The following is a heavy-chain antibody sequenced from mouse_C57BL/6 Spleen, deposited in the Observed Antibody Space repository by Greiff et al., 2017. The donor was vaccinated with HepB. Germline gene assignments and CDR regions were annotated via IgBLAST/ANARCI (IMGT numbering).Heavy chain of an antibody. J-gene: IGHJ2*01. Sequence: QVQLQQPGAELVKPGASVKMSCKASGYTFTSYWITWVKQRPGQGLEWIGDIYPGSGSTNYNEKFKSKATLTVDTSSSTAYMQLSSLTSEDSAVYCGAREGEPYDYDGFDYWGQGTTLTVSS. V-gene: IGHV1-55*01. CDR3: AREGEPYDYDGFDY. D-gene: IGHD2-4*01. CDR1: GYTFTSYW. CDR2: IYPGSGST.